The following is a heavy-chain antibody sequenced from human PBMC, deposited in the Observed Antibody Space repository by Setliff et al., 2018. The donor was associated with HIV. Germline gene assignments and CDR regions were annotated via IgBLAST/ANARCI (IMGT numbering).Heavy chain of an antibody. CDR3: ARLSPYGDYLLFQY. Sequence: ASVKVSCKASGYTFTNYAMNWLRQAPGQGLEWMEWIDTNTGNPTYAQGFTGRFVFSLDTSVSTAFLQISTLKAEDTAVYYCARLSPYGDYLLFQYWGQGTQVTV. CDR1: GYTFTNYA. J-gene: IGHJ4*02. V-gene: IGHV7-4-1*02. D-gene: IGHD4-17*01. CDR2: IDTNTGNP.